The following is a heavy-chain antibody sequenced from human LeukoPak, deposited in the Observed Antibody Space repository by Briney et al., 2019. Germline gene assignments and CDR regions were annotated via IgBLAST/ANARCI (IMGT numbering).Heavy chain of an antibody. V-gene: IGHV3-21*01. CDR1: GFTFSTYS. CDR3: VRAPVAYSSSSSAFDF. D-gene: IGHD6-6*01. J-gene: IGHJ3*01. CDR2: ISSGSTFI. Sequence: GGSLRLSCAASGFTFSTYSLNWVRQAPGKGLEWVSSISSGSTFIYYADSVQGRFTISRDDAKNSLYLQMNSLRAEDTALYYCVRAPVAYSSSSSAFDFWGQGTMVAVSS.